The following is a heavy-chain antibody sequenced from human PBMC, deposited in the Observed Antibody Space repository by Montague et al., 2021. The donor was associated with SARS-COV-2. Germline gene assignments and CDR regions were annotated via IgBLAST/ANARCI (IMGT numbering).Heavy chain of an antibody. D-gene: IGHD5-12*01. V-gene: IGHV4-39*07. CDR1: GGSMSSSNYF. Sequence: SETLSLTCTVSGGSMSSSNYFWGWNRQPTGKELQWNGSNYVGGGTNYTPSLKSSVTIGVDTSKNPFSMKLISVTAADTAVYWCAKDVGKGFSGYETEGCFDYWGQGTLVSVSS. CDR2: NYVGGGT. J-gene: IGHJ4*02. CDR3: AKDVGKGFSGYETEGCFDY.